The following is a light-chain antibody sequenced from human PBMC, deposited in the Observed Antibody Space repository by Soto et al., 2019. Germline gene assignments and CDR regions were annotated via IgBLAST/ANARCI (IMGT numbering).Light chain of an antibody. CDR3: HQYGISPPYT. V-gene: IGKV3-20*01. J-gene: IGKJ2*01. CDR2: GAS. Sequence: EIVLTQSPGTLSLSPGERATLSCRASQSVTSSYLAWYQQKPGQAPWLLIYGASNRASGIPDRFSGSGSGTDFTLTISRLEPEDSAVYFCHQYGISPPYTFGQGTKLEIK. CDR1: QSVTSSY.